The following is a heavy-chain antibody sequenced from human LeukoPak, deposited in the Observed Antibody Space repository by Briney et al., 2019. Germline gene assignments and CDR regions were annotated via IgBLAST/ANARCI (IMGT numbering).Heavy chain of an antibody. J-gene: IGHJ1*01. CDR3: ARGDSSGYYSPAEYFQH. D-gene: IGHD3-22*01. Sequence: GASVKVSCKASGGTFSSYAISWVRQAPGQGLEWMGGIIPIFGTANYAQKFQGRVTITADESTSTAYMELSSLRSEDTAVYYCARGDSSGYYSPAEYFQHWGQGTLVTVSS. CDR2: IIPIFGTA. V-gene: IGHV1-69*13. CDR1: GGTFSSYA.